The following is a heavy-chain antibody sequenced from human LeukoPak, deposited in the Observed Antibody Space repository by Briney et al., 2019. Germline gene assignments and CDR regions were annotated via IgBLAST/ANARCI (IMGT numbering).Heavy chain of an antibody. CDR2: INHSGST. CDR3: ARSGGEDCRTTNCYAFHI. CDR1: VDSFSGYY. V-gene: IGHV4-34*01. J-gene: IGHJ3*02. D-gene: IGHD2-2*01. Sequence: SETLSLTCAVYVDSFSGYYWVWIRQPPGKGLEWIGEINHSGSTNYNPSLKTRVTISRDTSKNQFSLGLTSVTAADTAVYYCARSGGEDCRTTNCYAFHIWGQGTLVTVSS.